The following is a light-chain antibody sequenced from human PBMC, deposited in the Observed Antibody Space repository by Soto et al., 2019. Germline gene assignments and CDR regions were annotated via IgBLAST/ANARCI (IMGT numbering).Light chain of an antibody. CDR3: SSYTGSSTLYV. J-gene: IGLJ1*01. V-gene: IGLV2-14*01. Sequence: QSALTQPASVSGSPGQSITISCTGTSSDVGAYNYVSWYQHHPGKAPRLMISEVTNRPSGVSNRFSGSKSGNSASLTISGLQPDDEADYYCSSYTGSSTLYVFGTGTRSPS. CDR2: EVT. CDR1: SSDVGAYNY.